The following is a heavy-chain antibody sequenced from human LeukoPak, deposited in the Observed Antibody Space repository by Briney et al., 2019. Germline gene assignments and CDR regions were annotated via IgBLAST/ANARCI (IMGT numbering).Heavy chain of an antibody. CDR3: ARVPGYSGYAPLDY. Sequence: PSETLSLTCTVSGGSFSTYYWSWIRQPLGKGLEWIGYIYYTGTANYNPSLKSRVTISVDTSKNQFSLKLNSVTTADTAVYYCARVPGYSGYAPLDYWGQGTLVTVSS. D-gene: IGHD5-12*01. J-gene: IGHJ4*02. CDR1: GGSFSTYY. V-gene: IGHV4-59*01. CDR2: IYYTGTA.